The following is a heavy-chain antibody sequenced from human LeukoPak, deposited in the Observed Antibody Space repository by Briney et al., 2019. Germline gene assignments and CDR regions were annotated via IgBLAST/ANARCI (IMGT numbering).Heavy chain of an antibody. D-gene: IGHD1-26*01. V-gene: IGHV1-69*06. CDR3: ARSQDSDDAFDI. CDR1: GYTFTSYY. Sequence: ASVKVSCKASGYTFTSYYMHWVRQAPGQGLEWMGGIIPIFGTANYAQKFQGRVTITADKSTSTAYMELSSLRSEDTAVYYCARSQDSDDAFDIWGQGTMVTVSS. CDR2: IIPIFGTA. J-gene: IGHJ3*02.